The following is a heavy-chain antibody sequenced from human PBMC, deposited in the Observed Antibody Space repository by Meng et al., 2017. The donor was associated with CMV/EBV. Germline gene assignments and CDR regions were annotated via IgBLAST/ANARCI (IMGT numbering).Heavy chain of an antibody. CDR1: GYTFTSYD. D-gene: IGHD3-16*01. J-gene: IGHJ6*02. CDR2: MNPNSGNT. Sequence: ASVKVSCKASGYTFTSYDINWVRQATGQGLEWMGWMNPNSGNTGYAQKFQGRVTMTRNTSISTAYMELSSLRSEDTAVYYRARGQGEYYYYGMDVWGQGTTVTVSS. CDR3: ARGQGEYYYYGMDV. V-gene: IGHV1-8*01.